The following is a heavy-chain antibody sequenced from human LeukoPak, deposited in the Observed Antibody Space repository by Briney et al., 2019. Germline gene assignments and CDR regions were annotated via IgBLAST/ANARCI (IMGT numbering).Heavy chain of an antibody. V-gene: IGHV3-23*01. CDR1: GFSFNNYG. CDR3: AKLLPN. J-gene: IGHJ4*02. CDR2: IGASDGTT. Sequence: GGSLRLSCVASGFSFNNYGMHWVRRAPGKGLEWVSTIGASDGTTYYADSVKGRFTISRDNSKNTLYLQMNSLRAEDTAIYYCAKLLPNWGQGTLVTVSS.